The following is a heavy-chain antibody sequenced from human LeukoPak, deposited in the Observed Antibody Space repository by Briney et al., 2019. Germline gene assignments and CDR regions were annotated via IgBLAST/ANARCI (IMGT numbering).Heavy chain of an antibody. J-gene: IGHJ4*02. CDR1: GGSFSDYY. CDR2: INHSGST. V-gene: IGHV4-34*01. CDR3: ASFGVEGITIFGVVPSPS. D-gene: IGHD3-3*01. Sequence: SETLSLTCAVCGGSFSDYYWSWIRQTPGKGLEGIGEINHSGSTSYNSSLKSRGTISVDTSKNQFSLKLSSVTAADTAVYYCASFGVEGITIFGVVPSPSWGQGTLVTVSS.